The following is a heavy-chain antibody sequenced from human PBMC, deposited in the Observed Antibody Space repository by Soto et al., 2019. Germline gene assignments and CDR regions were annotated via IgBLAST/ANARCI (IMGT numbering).Heavy chain of an antibody. Sequence: QITLKESGPTLVKPTQTLTLTCTFSGFSLSTSGVGVGWIRQPPGKALGWLALIYWAADKRYSPSLKSRLTITKDTSKNQVVLTMPNMDPVDTATYYCAHRPSYCSGGSCYSGFDYWGQGTLVTVSS. J-gene: IGHJ4*02. CDR3: AHRPSYCSGGSCYSGFDY. D-gene: IGHD2-15*01. CDR1: GFSLSTSGVG. V-gene: IGHV2-5*02. CDR2: IYWAADK.